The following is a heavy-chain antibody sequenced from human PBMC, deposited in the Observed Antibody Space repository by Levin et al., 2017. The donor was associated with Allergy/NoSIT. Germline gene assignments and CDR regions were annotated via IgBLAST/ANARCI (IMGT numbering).Heavy chain of an antibody. V-gene: IGHV3-23*01. CDR2: ISDTGGST. D-gene: IGHD3-22*01. CDR1: GFTFSSYA. J-gene: IGHJ3*02. Sequence: PGGSLRLSCAASGFTFSSYAMSWVRQAPGKGLEWVSTISDTGGSTYYADSVKGRFTISRDKSKNTLYLQMNSLRAEDTAVYYCARDREKFKITMIVVGIADAFDIWGQGTRVTVSS. CDR3: ARDREKFKITMIVVGIADAFDI.